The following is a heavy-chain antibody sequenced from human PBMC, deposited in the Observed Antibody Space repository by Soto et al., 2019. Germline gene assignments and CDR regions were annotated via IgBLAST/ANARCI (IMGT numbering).Heavy chain of an antibody. CDR3: ARGNYDYFGGNYRYVGGAFDI. CDR2: IYFRGLT. V-gene: IGHV4-59*01. CDR1: GVSINNNY. J-gene: IGHJ3*02. Sequence: QVQLQQSGPGLVKPSETLSLTCTVSGVSINNNYWSWVRQPPGKGLEWIGYIYFRGLTNYNPSLKSRVSISVDTSKDQVSLKLTSVTAADTAMYYCARGNYDYFGGNYRYVGGAFDIWGPGTVVTVSS. D-gene: IGHD3-16*02.